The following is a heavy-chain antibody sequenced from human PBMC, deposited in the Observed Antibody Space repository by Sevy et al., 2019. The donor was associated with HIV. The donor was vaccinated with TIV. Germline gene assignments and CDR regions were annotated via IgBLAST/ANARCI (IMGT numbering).Heavy chain of an antibody. D-gene: IGHD3-22*01. CDR2: ISYDGSNK. J-gene: IGHJ4*02. V-gene: IGHV3-30*04. Sequence: GGSLRLSCAAFGFIFSNYAIHWVRRAPGKGLEWVAVISYDGSNKHYAASVKGRFTISRDNSRNTLFLQMNSLRLDDTAVYYCARDPTFSSDTRGYYPFDSWGQGTLVTVSS. CDR3: ARDPTFSSDTRGYYPFDS. CDR1: GFIFSNYA.